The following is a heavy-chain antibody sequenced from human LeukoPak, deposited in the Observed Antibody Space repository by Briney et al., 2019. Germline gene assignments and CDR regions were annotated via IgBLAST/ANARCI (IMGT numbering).Heavy chain of an antibody. V-gene: IGHV3-23*01. D-gene: IGHD3-3*01. J-gene: IGHJ4*02. CDR1: GFTFSSYA. CDR2: ISGSGGST. CDR3: ATSYYDFYYFDY. Sequence: GGSLRLSCAASGFTFSSYAMSWVRQAPGKGLEWVSVISGSGGSTFYADSVKGRFTISRDNSKNTLYLQMNSLRAEDTALYYCATSYYDFYYFDYWGQGTLITVSS.